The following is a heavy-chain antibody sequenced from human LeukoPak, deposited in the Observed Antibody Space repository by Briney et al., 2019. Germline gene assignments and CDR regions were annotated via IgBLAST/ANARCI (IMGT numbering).Heavy chain of an antibody. CDR1: GGSFSGYY. CDR2: INHSGST. J-gene: IGHJ3*02. CDR3: ARSDRYSGYHGAFDI. V-gene: IGHV4-34*01. D-gene: IGHD5-12*01. Sequence: SETLSLTCAVYGGSFSGYYWSWIRQPPGKGLEWIGEINHSGSTNYNPSLKSRVTISVDTSKNQFSLKLSSVTAADTAVYYCARSDRYSGYHGAFDIWGQGTMVTVSS.